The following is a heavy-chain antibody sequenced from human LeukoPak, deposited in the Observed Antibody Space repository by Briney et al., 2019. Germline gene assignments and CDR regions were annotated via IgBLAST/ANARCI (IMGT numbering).Heavy chain of an antibody. CDR2: ISGSGGST. CDR3: AKEWAMIVPNHGMDV. V-gene: IGHV3-23*01. Sequence: PGGSLRLSCTVSGLTFGDYAVSWFRQAPGKGLEWVSAISGSGGSTYYADSVKGRFTISRDNSKNTLYLQMNSLRAEDTAVYYCAKEWAMIVPNHGMDVWGQGTTVTVSS. D-gene: IGHD3-22*01. J-gene: IGHJ6*02. CDR1: GLTFGDYA.